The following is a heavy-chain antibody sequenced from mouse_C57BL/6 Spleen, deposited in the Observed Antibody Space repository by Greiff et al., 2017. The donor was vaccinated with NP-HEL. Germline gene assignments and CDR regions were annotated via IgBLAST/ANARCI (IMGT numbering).Heavy chain of an antibody. V-gene: IGHV3-1*01. J-gene: IGHJ3*01. CDR3: ATLYGYAFAY. CDR2: ISYSGST. D-gene: IGHD2-2*01. Sequence: DVQLVESGPGMVKPSQSLSLTCTVTGYSITSGYDWHWIRHFPGNKLEWMGYISYSGSTNYNPSLKSRISITHDTSKNHFFLKLNSVTTEDTATYYCATLYGYAFAYWGQGTLVTVSA. CDR1: GYSITSGYD.